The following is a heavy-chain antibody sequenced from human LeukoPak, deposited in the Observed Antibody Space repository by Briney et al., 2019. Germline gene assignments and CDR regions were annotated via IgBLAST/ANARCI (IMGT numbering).Heavy chain of an antibody. V-gene: IGHV4-30-4*01. J-gene: IGHJ4*02. Sequence: SQNLSLTCTVSGGSISSGDYYWSWIRQPPGKGLEWIGYIYNNGRTYYNPSLKSRVTISVDTSKNLFSLKVSSVTAADAAVYYCARVGDWNDLVYWGQGTLVTVSS. CDR3: ARVGDWNDLVY. CDR1: GGSISSGDYY. D-gene: IGHD1-1*01. CDR2: IYNNGRT.